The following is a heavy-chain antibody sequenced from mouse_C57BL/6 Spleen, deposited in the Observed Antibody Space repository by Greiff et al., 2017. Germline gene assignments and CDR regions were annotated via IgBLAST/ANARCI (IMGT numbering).Heavy chain of an antibody. V-gene: IGHV5-6*01. CDR3: ARHTITTNYFYY. D-gene: IGHD2-4*01. CDR2: ISSGGSYT. CDR1: GFTFSSYG. Sequence: EVQGVESGGDLVKPGGSLKLSCAASGFTFSSYGMSWVRQTPDKRLEWVATISSGGSYTYYPDSVKGRVTISRDNAKNTLYLQMSSLKSEDTAMYYCARHTITTNYFYYWGQGTTLTVSS. J-gene: IGHJ2*01.